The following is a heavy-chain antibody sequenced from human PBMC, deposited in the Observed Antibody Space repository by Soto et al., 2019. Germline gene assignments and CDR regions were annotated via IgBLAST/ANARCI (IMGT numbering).Heavy chain of an antibody. V-gene: IGHV1-69*13. CDR2: IIPIFGTA. J-gene: IGHJ4*02. D-gene: IGHD6-13*01. Sequence: VAAVKVSCKASGYTFTSYDINWVRQATGQGLEWMGGIIPIFGTANYAQKFQGRVTITADESTSTAYMELSSLRSEDTAVYYCAREFRIAAADYFDYWGQGTLVTLSS. CDR1: GYTFTSYD. CDR3: AREFRIAAADYFDY.